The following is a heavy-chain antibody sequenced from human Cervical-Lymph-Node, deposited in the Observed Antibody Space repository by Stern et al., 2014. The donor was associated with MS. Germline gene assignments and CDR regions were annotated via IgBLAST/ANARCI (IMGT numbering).Heavy chain of an antibody. CDR3: ARGISMIVVDMGY. CDR1: GYSFSSYS. CDR2: INTHTGNA. J-gene: IGHJ4*02. V-gene: IGHV7-4-1*02. D-gene: IGHD3-22*01. Sequence: VHLVESGSELKKPGASVKVSCKASGYSFSSYSMNWVRQAPGQWLEWMGWINTHTGNATYAQGFTGRFVFSLDTAVSTAYMQISSLKAEDTAVYYCARGISMIVVDMGYWGQGTLVTVSS.